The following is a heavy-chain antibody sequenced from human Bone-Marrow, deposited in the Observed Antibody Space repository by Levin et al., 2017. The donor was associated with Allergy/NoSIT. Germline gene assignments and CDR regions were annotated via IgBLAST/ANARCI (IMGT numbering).Heavy chain of an antibody. D-gene: IGHD2-2*01. CDR2: IIPIFGTA. V-gene: IGHV1-69*13. J-gene: IGHJ5*02. CDR3: ARGYCSSTSWLLCWFDP. CDR1: GGTFSSYA. Sequence: RASVKVSCKASGGTFSSYAISWVRQAPGQGLEWMGGIIPIFGTANYAQKFQGRVTITADESTSTAYMELSSLRSEDTAVYYCARGYCSSTSWLLCWFDPWGQGTLVTVSS.